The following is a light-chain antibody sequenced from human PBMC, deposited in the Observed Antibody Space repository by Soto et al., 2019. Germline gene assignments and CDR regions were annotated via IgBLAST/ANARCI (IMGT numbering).Light chain of an antibody. CDR2: DVS. V-gene: IGLV2-18*02. Sequence: QSVLTQPPSVSGSPGQSVAISCTGASSDIGSYDRVSWYHQPPGTAPKLIIYDVSNRPSGVPDRFSGAKSGNTASLTISGLRAEDEADYYCSSFTTSDTYVFGTGTKVTVL. CDR1: SSDIGSYDR. CDR3: SSFTTSDTYV. J-gene: IGLJ1*01.